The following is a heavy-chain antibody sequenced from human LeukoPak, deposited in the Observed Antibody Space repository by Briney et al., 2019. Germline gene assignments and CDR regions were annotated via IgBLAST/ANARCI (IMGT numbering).Heavy chain of an antibody. CDR3: ARGSWSAADTNIDY. V-gene: IGHV3-74*01. CDR2: INRDGSRT. J-gene: IGHJ4*02. Sequence: GGSLRLSCAASGFTFSTYSMNWVRQGPGKGLVWVSCINRDGSRTTYADSVKGRFTISRDNAKNTLYLQMNTLRVEDTAVYYCARGSWSAADTNIDYWGQGTLVTVSS. CDR1: GFTFSTYS. D-gene: IGHD6-13*01.